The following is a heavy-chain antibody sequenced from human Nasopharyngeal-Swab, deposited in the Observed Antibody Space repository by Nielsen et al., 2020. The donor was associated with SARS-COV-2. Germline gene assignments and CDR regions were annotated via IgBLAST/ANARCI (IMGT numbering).Heavy chain of an antibody. D-gene: IGHD1-26*01. CDR1: GFIFSSYV. J-gene: IGHJ4*02. CDR3: ARGGWEWEPAYYFDY. Sequence: GESLKISCSASGFIFSSYVMHWVRQAPGKGLEYVSGISSNGGSTYYADSVKGRFTISRDNSKNTLYLQMSSLRAEDTAVYYCARGGWEWEPAYYFDYWGQGTLVTVSS. CDR2: ISSNGGST. V-gene: IGHV3-64D*08.